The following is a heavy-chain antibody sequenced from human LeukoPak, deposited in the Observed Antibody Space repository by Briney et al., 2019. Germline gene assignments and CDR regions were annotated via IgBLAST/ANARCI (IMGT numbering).Heavy chain of an antibody. D-gene: IGHD2-2*01. J-gene: IGHJ1*01. CDR1: GGTFSSYA. V-gene: IGHV1-69*04. CDR3: AREGNCSSTSCYPGYFQH. Sequence: SVKVSCKASGGTFSSYAISWVRQAPGQGLEWMGRIIPILGIANYAQKFQGRVTITADKSTSTAYMELSSLRSEDTAVYYCAREGNCSSTSCYPGYFQHWGQGTLVTVSS. CDR2: IIPILGIA.